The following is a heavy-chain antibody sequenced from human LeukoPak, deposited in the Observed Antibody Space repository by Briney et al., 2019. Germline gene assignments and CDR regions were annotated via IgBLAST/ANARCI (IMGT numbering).Heavy chain of an antibody. V-gene: IGHV6-1*01. CDR2: TYYRSKWYN. D-gene: IGHD6-13*01. J-gene: IGHJ4*02. Sequence: SQTLSLTCAISGDSVSSNSAAWNWIRESPSRGLEWLGRTYYRSKWYNDYAVSVKSRITINPDPSKKQFSLQLNSVTPEDTAVYYCARENIAAAGNSFDYWGQGTLVTVSS. CDR1: GDSVSSNSAA. CDR3: ARENIAAAGNSFDY.